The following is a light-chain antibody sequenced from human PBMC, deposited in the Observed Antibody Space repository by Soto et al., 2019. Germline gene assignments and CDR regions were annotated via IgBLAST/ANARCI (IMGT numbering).Light chain of an antibody. CDR1: HSASRY. V-gene: IGKV3-11*01. J-gene: IGKJ4*01. Sequence: EIVLTQSPGTLSLSPGERSTLSCRSSHSASRYLAWYQQKPGQAPRLLIYDASNRATGIPAGFSGSGSGTDFTLTISSLEPEDFAVYYCQQRTNSPLTFGGGTKVDIK. CDR3: QQRTNSPLT. CDR2: DAS.